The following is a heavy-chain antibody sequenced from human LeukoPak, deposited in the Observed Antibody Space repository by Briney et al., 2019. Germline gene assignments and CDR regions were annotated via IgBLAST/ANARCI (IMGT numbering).Heavy chain of an antibody. J-gene: IGHJ6*02. CDR2: IYHSGST. CDR1: GGSISSSNW. V-gene: IGHV4-4*02. Sequence: SETLSLTCAVSGGSISSSNWWSWVRQPPGKGLEWIGEIYHSGSTNYNPSLKSRVTISVDKSKNQFSLKLSSVTAADTAVYYCARDRDSSGWYAPYYYYGMDVWGQGTTVTVSS. CDR3: ARDRDSSGWYAPYYYYGMDV. D-gene: IGHD6-19*01.